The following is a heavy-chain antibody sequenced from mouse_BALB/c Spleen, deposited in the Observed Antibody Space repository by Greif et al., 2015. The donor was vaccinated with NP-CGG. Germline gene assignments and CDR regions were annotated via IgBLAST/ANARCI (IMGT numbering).Heavy chain of an antibody. CDR2: INPSNGRT. D-gene: IGHD2-4*01. Sequence: VQLQQSGAELVKPGASVKLSCKASGYTFTSYWMHWVKQRPGQGLEWIGEINPSNGRTNYNEKFKSKATLTVDKSSSTAYMQLSSLTSEDSAVYYCARNYDYFAYWGQGTLVTVSA. CDR1: GYTFTSYW. CDR3: ARNYDYFAY. J-gene: IGHJ3*01. V-gene: IGHV1S81*02.